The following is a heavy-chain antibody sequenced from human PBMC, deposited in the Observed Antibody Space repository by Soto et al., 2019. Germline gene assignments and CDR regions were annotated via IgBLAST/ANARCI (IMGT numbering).Heavy chain of an antibody. CDR3: ARKAYYYDSSGYGGGAFDI. CDR2: IYPGDSDT. Sequence: GESLKISCKGSGYSFTSYWIGWVRQMPGKGLEWMGIIYPGDSDTRYSPSFQGQVTISADKSISTAYLQWSSLKASDTAMYYCARKAYYYDSSGYGGGAFDIWGQGTRVTVSS. D-gene: IGHD3-22*01. CDR1: GYSFTSYW. J-gene: IGHJ3*02. V-gene: IGHV5-51*01.